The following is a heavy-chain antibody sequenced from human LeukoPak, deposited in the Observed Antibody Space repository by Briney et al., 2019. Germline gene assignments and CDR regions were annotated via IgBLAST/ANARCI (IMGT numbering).Heavy chain of an antibody. CDR1: GFTVSNKY. V-gene: IGHV3-53*01. CDR2: INGGGSG. Sequence: PGGSLRLSCAASGFTVSNKYMSWVRQAPGKGLEWVAFINGGGSGNYADSVKGRFTISRDDSKNTLYLQMSGLRAEDTAVYYRARVWSDTVGWYHFDSWGQGTLVTVSS. J-gene: IGHJ4*02. CDR3: ARVWSDTVGWYHFDS. D-gene: IGHD6-19*01.